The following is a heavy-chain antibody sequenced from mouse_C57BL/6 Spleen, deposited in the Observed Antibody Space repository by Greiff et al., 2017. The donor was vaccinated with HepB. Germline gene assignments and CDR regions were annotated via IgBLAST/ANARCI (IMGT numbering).Heavy chain of an antibody. Sequence: EVQLVESGGGLVQPGGSLKLSCAASGFTFSDYYMYWVRQTPEKRLEWVAYISNGGGSTYYPDTVKGRFTISRDNAKNTLYLQMTRLKSEDTAMYDCASSSGWWFAYWGQGTLVTVSA. CDR3: ASSSGWWFAY. V-gene: IGHV5-12*01. J-gene: IGHJ3*01. D-gene: IGHD3-2*02. CDR1: GFTFSDYY. CDR2: ISNGGGST.